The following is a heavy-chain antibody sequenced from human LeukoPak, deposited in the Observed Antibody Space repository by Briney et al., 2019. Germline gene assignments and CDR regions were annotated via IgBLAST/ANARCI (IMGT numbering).Heavy chain of an antibody. D-gene: IGHD4-23*01. V-gene: IGHV1-2*02. CDR1: GYTFTGYY. CDR3: ARSSTVVTPVDH. Sequence: ASVKVSCKASGYTFTGYYMHWVRQAPGQGLEWMGWINPNSGGTNYAQKFQGGVTMTRDTSTSTAYMELSRLRSDDTAVYYCARSSTVVTPVDHWGQGTLVTVSS. CDR2: INPNSGGT. J-gene: IGHJ4*02.